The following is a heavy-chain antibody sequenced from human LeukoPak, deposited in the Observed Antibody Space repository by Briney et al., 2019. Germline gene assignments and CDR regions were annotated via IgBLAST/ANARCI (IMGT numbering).Heavy chain of an antibody. D-gene: IGHD3-10*01. J-gene: IGHJ4*02. CDR1: GYSFSNYG. Sequence: ASVKVSCKTSGYSFSNYGISWVRQAPGQGLEWMGRIGRVSSNSGDVTYAPKFQGRVTMTTDTSTTTGYMELRSLRFDDTAVYFCARYNSLSRGVTTSDYWGQGTLVTVSS. CDR3: ARYNSLSRGVTTSDY. CDR2: IGRVSSNSGDV. V-gene: IGHV1-18*01.